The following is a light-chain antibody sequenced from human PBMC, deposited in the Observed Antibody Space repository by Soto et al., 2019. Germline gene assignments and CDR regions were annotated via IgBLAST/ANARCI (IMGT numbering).Light chain of an antibody. Sequence: DIQITQSPSTLSASVGDRVTITCRASQIINGCMAWYQQQPGKAPKLLIYDASTLEGEVPSRFSGSGSGTEFTFSINSLQPDDFATYCCQQCHIYWTFGQGTKVDIK. CDR3: QQCHIYWT. V-gene: IGKV1-5*01. CDR1: QIINGC. CDR2: DAS. J-gene: IGKJ1*01.